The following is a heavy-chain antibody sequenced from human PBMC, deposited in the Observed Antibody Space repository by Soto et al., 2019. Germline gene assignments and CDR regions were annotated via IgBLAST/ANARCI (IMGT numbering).Heavy chain of an antibody. CDR1: GYTFSSYG. CDR2: VGAYNGQG. CDR3: ARDYGADQWDRFDY. D-gene: IGHD4-17*01. Sequence: QVQLVQSGAEIRKPGASVKVSCKASGYTFSSYGISWVRQAPGQGLEWMGWVGAYNGQGKDAQNFQGRVIMTTGTSTSTAYMALTSLRSDDTAVYYCARDYGADQWDRFDYWGQGTLVTVSS. J-gene: IGHJ4*02. V-gene: IGHV1-18*01.